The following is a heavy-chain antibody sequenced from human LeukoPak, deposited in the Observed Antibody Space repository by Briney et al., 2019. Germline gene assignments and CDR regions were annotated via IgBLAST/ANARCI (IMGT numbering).Heavy chain of an antibody. Sequence: GGSLRLSCAASGFTFSSYWLSWVRQAPGKGLEWVANTKQAGIEKYYVDSVKGRFTISRDNAKNSLYLQMNSLRAEDTAVYCCARSSNTYDFWSGSDYWGQGTLVTVSS. J-gene: IGHJ4*02. CDR2: TKQAGIEK. CDR3: ARSSNTYDFWSGSDY. V-gene: IGHV3-7*01. D-gene: IGHD3-3*01. CDR1: GFTFSSYW.